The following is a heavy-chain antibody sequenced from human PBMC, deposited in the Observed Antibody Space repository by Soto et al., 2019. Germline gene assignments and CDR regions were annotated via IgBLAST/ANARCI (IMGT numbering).Heavy chain of an antibody. CDR2: ITGGNT. D-gene: IGHD3-3*01. CDR3: AKDKERGGYDSDFDS. CDR1: GFTFGTYD. J-gene: IGHJ4*02. V-gene: IGHV3-23*01. Sequence: PGGSLGLSCAASGFTFGTYDMGWVRQAPGKGLEWVSTITGGNTYYAASVKGRFTISRDNYKNTLYLQMSSLRAEDTALYYCAKDKERGGYDSDFDSWGQGTLVTVSS.